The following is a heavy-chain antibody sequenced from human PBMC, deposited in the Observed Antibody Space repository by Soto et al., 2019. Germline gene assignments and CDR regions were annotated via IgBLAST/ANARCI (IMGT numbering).Heavy chain of an antibody. CDR3: AKNKRYCTSTTCPPYYGMDV. CDR2: ISYDGSNK. CDR1: GFTFSSYG. Sequence: SGFTFSSYGMHWVRQAPGKGLEWVAVISYDGSNKYFADSVKGRFTISRDNSNNMLYLQMNGLRGDDTAVYYCAKNKRYCTSTTCPPYYGMDVWGQGTTVNVSS. V-gene: IGHV3-30*18. D-gene: IGHD2-2*01. J-gene: IGHJ6*02.